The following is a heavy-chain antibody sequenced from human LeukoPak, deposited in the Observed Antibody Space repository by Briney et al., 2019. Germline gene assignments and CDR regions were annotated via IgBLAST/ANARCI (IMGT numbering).Heavy chain of an antibody. CDR3: TRLHYDILTGPFDY. V-gene: IGHV3-66*04. J-gene: IGHJ4*02. CDR1: GLTVSTNY. CDR2: IFSGGAT. D-gene: IGHD3-9*01. Sequence: PGGSRRLSCAASGLTVSTNYMGWVRQAPGKGLEWVSVIFSGGATYYTDSVKGRFIMSRDSSENTLYLQMDSLRAEDTAVYYCTRLHYDILTGPFDYWGQGTLVTVSS.